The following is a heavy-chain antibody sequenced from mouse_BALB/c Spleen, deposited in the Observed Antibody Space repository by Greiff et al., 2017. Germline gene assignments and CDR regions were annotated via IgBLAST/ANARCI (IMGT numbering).Heavy chain of an antibody. CDR2: ISSGSSTI. CDR1: GFTFSSFG. CDR3: ARYGPYAMDY. V-gene: IGHV5-17*02. Sequence: EVHLVESGGGLVQPGGSRKLSCAASGFTFSSFGMHWVRQAPEKGLEWVAYISSGSSTIYYADTVKGRFTISRDNPKNTLFLQMTSLRSEDTAMYYCARYGPYAMDYWGQGTSVTVSS. J-gene: IGHJ4*01. D-gene: IGHD1-2*01.